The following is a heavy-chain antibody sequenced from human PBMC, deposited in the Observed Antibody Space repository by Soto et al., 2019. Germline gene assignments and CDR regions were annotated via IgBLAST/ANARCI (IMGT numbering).Heavy chain of an antibody. CDR2: ISGSGGST. Sequence: GSLRLSCAASGFTFSSYAMSWVRQAPGKGLEWVSAISGSGGSTYYADSVKGRFTISRDNSKNTLYLQMNSLRAEDTAVYYCAKDLNRYFDWLLSIDYWGQGTLVTVSS. V-gene: IGHV3-23*01. CDR1: GFTFSSYA. D-gene: IGHD3-9*01. CDR3: AKDLNRYFDWLLSIDY. J-gene: IGHJ4*02.